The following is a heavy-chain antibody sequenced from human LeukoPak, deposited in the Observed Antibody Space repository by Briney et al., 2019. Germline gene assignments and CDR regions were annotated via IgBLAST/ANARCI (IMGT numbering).Heavy chain of an antibody. CDR1: GFTFSSYG. J-gene: IGHJ5*02. D-gene: IGHD2-2*01. V-gene: IGHV3-33*01. Sequence: GRSLRLSCAASGFTFSSYGMHWVRQAPGKGLEWVAVIWYDGKKSDYADSVKGRFTVSRDNSRNTLYLQMNSLRAEDTAVYYCARDQPPYQLLPWGQGTLVTVSS. CDR2: IWYDGKKS. CDR3: ARDQPPYQLLP.